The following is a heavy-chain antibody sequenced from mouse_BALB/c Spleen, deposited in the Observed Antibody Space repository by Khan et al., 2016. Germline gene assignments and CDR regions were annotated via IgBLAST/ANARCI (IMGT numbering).Heavy chain of an antibody. Sequence: EVKLLESGGGLVQPGGSLKLSCAASGFAFSRYWMSWVRQAPGKGLEWIGEINPDSSTINYTPSLKDKFIISRDNAKNTLYLQMSKVRSEDTALDYCARAGYDGYLAYWGQGTLVTVSA. D-gene: IGHD2-10*02. CDR1: GFAFSRYW. V-gene: IGHV4-1*02. CDR3: ARAGYDGYLAY. CDR2: INPDSSTI. J-gene: IGHJ3*01.